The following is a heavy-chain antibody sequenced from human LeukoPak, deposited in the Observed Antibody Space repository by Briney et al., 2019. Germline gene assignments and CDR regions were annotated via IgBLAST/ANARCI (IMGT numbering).Heavy chain of an antibody. CDR1: GGTFSSYA. J-gene: IGHJ6*03. D-gene: IGHD6-6*01. CDR2: IIPIFGTA. V-gene: IGHV1-69*05. Sequence: GASVKVSCKASGGTFSSYAISWVRQAPGQGLEWMGGIIPIFGTANYAQKFQGRVTIATDESTSTAYMGLSSLRSEDTAVYYCASSSIAASFDVYYYYMDVWGKGTTVTVSS. CDR3: ASSSIAASFDVYYYYMDV.